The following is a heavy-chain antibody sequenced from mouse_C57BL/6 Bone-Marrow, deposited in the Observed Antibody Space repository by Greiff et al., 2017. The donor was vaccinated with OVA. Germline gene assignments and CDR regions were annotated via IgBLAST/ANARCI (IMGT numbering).Heavy chain of an antibody. CDR2: IYPRSGNT. V-gene: IGHV1-81*01. CDR1: GYTFTSSG. D-gene: IGHD1-1*01. J-gene: IGHJ2*01. Sequence: QVQLQQSGAELARPGASVKLSCKASGYTFTSSGISWVKQRTGQGLEWIGEIYPRSGNTYYNEKFKGKATLTADKSSSTAYMELRSLTSEDSAVYFCARRDGSSYNFDYWGQGTTLTVSS. CDR3: ARRDGSSYNFDY.